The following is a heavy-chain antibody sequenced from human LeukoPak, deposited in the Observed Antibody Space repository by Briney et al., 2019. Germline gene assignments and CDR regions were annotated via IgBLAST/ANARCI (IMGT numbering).Heavy chain of an antibody. V-gene: IGHV1-2*02. CDR2: INPNSGAT. J-gene: IGHJ5*01. CDR1: GYTFTAYY. D-gene: IGHD3-10*01. Sequence: AASLKVSCKTSGYTFTAYYIHWVRQATGQGLEWIVWINPNSGATNHAQNFQGRVAMTRDTSISTAYMELSSLRSDDTAVYYCARVPGTTSFRNYWFDSWGGGTLVTVSS. CDR3: ARVPGTTSFRNYWFDS.